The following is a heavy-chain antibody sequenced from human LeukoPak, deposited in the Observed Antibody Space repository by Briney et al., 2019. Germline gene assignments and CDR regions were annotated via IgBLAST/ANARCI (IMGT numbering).Heavy chain of an antibody. D-gene: IGHD3-10*01. CDR2: ISSSSNYI. CDR3: ARDVPSYGSGSYDY. Sequence: PGGSLRLSCAASGFTFSSYWMSWVRQAPGKGLEWVSSISSSSNYIYYADSVKGRFTISRDNAKNSLYLQMNSLRAEDTAVYYCARDVPSYGSGSYDYWGQGTLVTVSS. CDR1: GFTFSSYW. J-gene: IGHJ4*02. V-gene: IGHV3-21*01.